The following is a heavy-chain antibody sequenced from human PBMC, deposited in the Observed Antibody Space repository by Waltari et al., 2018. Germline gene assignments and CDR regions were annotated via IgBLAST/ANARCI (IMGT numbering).Heavy chain of an antibody. V-gene: IGHV4-38-2*01. Sequence: QVQLQEPGPGLVKPSETLSLTCAVSGYSISSGYYWGWIRQPPGKGLEWIGSIYHNGSTCYNPALKSRVTMSVDTSKNRFSLKLSSVTAADTAVYYCARESGSYSYWGQGTLVTVSS. CDR2: IYHNGST. J-gene: IGHJ4*02. CDR3: ARESGSYSY. CDR1: GYSISSGYY. D-gene: IGHD1-26*01.